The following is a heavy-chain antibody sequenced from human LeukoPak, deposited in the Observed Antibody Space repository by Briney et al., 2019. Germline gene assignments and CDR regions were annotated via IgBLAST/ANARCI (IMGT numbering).Heavy chain of an antibody. J-gene: IGHJ5*02. CDR2: IYSTGST. CDR3: ARDRGGAYTFDN. CDR1: GGSGMSGIYY. Sequence: SETLSLTCTVSGGSGMSGIYYWSWIRQPADKGLEWIGRIYSTGSTNYNPSLKGRVTISVDTSNNQFSLSLRSVTAVDTAIYYYARDRGGAYTFDNWGQGALVTVSS. D-gene: IGHD2-21*01. V-gene: IGHV4-61*02.